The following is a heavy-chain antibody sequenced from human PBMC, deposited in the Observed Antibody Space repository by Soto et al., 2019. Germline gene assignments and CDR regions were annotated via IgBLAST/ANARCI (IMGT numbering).Heavy chain of an antibody. Sequence: SETLSLTCAVSGGSISSGGYYWSWIRQPPGKGLEWIGEINRSRSTNHNPSLKSRVTISVDKSKNQFSLKLSSVTAADTAVYYCARCIAAAGPIDYWGQGTLVTVSS. D-gene: IGHD6-13*01. V-gene: IGHV4-39*07. CDR2: INRSRST. J-gene: IGHJ4*02. CDR3: ARCIAAAGPIDY. CDR1: GGSISSGGYY.